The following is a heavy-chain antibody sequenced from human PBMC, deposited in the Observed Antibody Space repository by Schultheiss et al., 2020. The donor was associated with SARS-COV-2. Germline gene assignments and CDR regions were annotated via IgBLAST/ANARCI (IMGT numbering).Heavy chain of an antibody. D-gene: IGHD6-19*01. CDR2: ISWNSGSI. Sequence: GGSLRLSCAASGFTFSSYAMSWVRQAPGRGLEWVSGISWNSGSIGYADSVKGRFTISRDNAKNSLYLQMNSLRAEDTALYYCAKVYYGRGIAVAGTPLDYWGQGTLVTVAS. V-gene: IGHV3-9*01. J-gene: IGHJ4*02. CDR1: GFTFSSYA. CDR3: AKVYYGRGIAVAGTPLDY.